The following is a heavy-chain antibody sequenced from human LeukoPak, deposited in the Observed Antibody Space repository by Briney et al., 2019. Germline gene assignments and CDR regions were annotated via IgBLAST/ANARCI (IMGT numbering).Heavy chain of an antibody. CDR2: ISGTGGTT. J-gene: IGHJ4*02. CDR3: AKGRGTTVTAAANY. D-gene: IGHD4-17*01. CDR1: GFTFNSYA. Sequence: GGSLRLSCAASGFTFNSYAMHWVRQAAGKGLEWVSTISGTGGTTYYADSVKGRFTISRDNSKNTLFLQFNSLRADDTAVYYCAKGRGTTVTAAANYWGQGTLVTVSS. V-gene: IGHV3-23*01.